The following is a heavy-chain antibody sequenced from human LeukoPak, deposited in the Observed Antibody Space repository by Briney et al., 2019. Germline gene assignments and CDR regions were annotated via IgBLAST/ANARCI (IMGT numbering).Heavy chain of an antibody. V-gene: IGHV3-48*01. CDR3: ARDGGGDY. Sequence: PGGSLRLSCAASGFRFSDYWMNWIRQAPGKGLEWVSYITSGSSTIYYAESVRGRFTISRDNAKNSLFLQMNSLRAEDTAVYYCARDGGGDYWGQGTLVTVSS. D-gene: IGHD3-16*01. CDR2: ITSGSSTI. J-gene: IGHJ4*02. CDR1: GFRFSDYW.